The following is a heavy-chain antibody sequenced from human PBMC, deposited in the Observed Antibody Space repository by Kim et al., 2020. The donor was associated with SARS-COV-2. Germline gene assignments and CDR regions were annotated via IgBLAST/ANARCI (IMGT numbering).Heavy chain of an antibody. J-gene: IGHJ6*02. CDR2: IWYDGSNK. Sequence: GGSLRLSCAASGFTFSSYGMHWVRQAPGKGLEWVAVIWYDGSNKYYADSVKGRFTISRDNSKNTLYLQMNSLIAEDTAVYYCAREGLPGPGWLLKNYYYYDGMDVWGQGTTVTVSS. CDR1: GFTFSSYG. CDR3: AREGLPGPGWLLKNYYYYDGMDV. V-gene: IGHV3-33*01. D-gene: IGHD3-9*01.